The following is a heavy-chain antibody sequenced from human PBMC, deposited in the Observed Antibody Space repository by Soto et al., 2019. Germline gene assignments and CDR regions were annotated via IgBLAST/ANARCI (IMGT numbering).Heavy chain of an antibody. Sequence: GGSLRLSSAASGDTCSSDVVSCARQAPEKGQEWVSAISGRGGSTYYGDSVKGRLTISRDNSKNTLYLQMNSLRDEDTAVYYCAKVRADYYDSSGPIDYCGQGT. D-gene: IGHD3-22*01. CDR2: ISGRGGST. V-gene: IGHV3-23*01. CDR3: AKVRADYYDSSGPIDY. J-gene: IGHJ4*02. CDR1: GDTCSSDV.